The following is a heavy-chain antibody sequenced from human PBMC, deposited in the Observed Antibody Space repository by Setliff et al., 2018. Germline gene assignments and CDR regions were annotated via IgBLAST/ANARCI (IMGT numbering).Heavy chain of an antibody. V-gene: IGHV1-3*01. Sequence: ASVKVSCKTSRYIFTTYTIHWVRQAPGQRLEWMGWITAANGDTKYSQKFQDRITTTRDTSASTVYMELSSLRSEDTAMYYCAKVSNWALDIWGQGTMGPSPQ. CDR2: ITAANGDT. J-gene: IGHJ3*02. CDR3: AKVSNWALDI. CDR1: RYIFTTYT.